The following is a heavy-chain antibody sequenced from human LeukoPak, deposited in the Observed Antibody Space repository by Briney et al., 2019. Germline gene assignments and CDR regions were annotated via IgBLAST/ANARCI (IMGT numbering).Heavy chain of an antibody. CDR3: AASITMSDY. V-gene: IGHV3-7*02. Sequence: GGSLRLSCAASGFTFSRYWMSWVRQAPGKGLEWVANIKEDGSVRYYVKSVKGRFTISRDNAKNSLYLQMNSLRAEDTAVYYCAASITMSDYWGQGTLVTVSS. CDR2: IKEDGSVR. J-gene: IGHJ4*02. D-gene: IGHD3-10*02. CDR1: GFTFSRYW.